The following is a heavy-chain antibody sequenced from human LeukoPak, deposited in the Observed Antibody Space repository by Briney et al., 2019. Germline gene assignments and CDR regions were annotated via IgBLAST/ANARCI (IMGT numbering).Heavy chain of an antibody. CDR3: ARRVGIVVVPAAILRFDP. CDR1: GGSISSSSYY. Sequence: SETLSLTCTVSGGSISSSSYYWGWIRQPPGKGLEWIGSIYYSGSTYYNPSLKSRVTISVDTSKNQFSLKLSSVTAADTAVYYCARRVGIVVVPAAILRFDPWGQEPWSPSPQ. D-gene: IGHD2-2*01. J-gene: IGHJ5*02. V-gene: IGHV4-39*01. CDR2: IYYSGST.